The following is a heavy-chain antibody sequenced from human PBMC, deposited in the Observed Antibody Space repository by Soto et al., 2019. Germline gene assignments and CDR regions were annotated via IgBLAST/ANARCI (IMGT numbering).Heavy chain of an antibody. V-gene: IGHV3-23*01. Sequence: EVQLLESGGGLVQPGGSLRLSCAASGFTFSSYAMSWVRQAPGQGLEGVSGMSGSGGSTYYADSVKGRFTISRDNSKDTLYLQTNSLSAEDTAVYYCSKDLKKWLVPGFDDWGQGTLVSVS. D-gene: IGHD6-19*01. CDR2: MSGSGGST. CDR1: GFTFSSYA. J-gene: IGHJ4*02. CDR3: SKDLKKWLVPGFDD.